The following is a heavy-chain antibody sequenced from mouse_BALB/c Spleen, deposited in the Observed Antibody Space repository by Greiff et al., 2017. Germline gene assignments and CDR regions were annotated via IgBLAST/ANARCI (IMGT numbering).Heavy chain of an antibody. CDR3: ATHDRYDGAMDY. CDR2: IWAGGST. J-gene: IGHJ4*01. V-gene: IGHV2-9*02. Sequence: QVQLKESGPGLVAPSQSLSITCTVSGFSLTSYGVHWVRQTPGKGLEWLGVIWAGGSTNYNSALMSRLSISKDNSKSHVFLKMNSLQTDDTAMYYCATHDRYDGAMDYWGQGTSVTVSA. D-gene: IGHD2-14*01. CDR1: GFSLTSYG.